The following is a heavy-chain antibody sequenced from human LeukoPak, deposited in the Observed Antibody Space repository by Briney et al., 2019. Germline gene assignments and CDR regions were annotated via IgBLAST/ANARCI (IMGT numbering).Heavy chain of an antibody. CDR1: GFTFSSYA. CDR2: ISGSGGST. CDR3: AKSGPQHYYMDV. J-gene: IGHJ6*03. Sequence: GASLRLSCASSGFTFSSYAMSWVRQAPGKGLEWVSAISGSGGSTYYADSVKGRFTISRDNSKNTLYLQMNSLRAEDTAVYYCAKSGPQHYYMDVWGKGTTVTVSS. D-gene: IGHD3-10*01. V-gene: IGHV3-23*01.